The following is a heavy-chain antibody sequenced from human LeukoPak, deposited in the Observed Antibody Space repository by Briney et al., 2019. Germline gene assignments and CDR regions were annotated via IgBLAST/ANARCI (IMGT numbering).Heavy chain of an antibody. J-gene: IGHJ4*02. CDR3: ARGDGYYDSSGH. Sequence: PGGSLRLSCAASGFTFSSYSMNWVRQAPGKGLEWVSSISSSSSYIYYADSVKGRFTISRDNAKNSLYLQMNSLRAEDTAVYYCARGDGYYDSSGHWGQGTLVTVSS. V-gene: IGHV3-21*01. D-gene: IGHD3-22*01. CDR2: ISSSSSYI. CDR1: GFTFSSYS.